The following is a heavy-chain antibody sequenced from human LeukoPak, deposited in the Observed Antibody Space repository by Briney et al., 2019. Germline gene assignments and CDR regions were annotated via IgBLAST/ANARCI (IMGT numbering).Heavy chain of an antibody. V-gene: IGHV3-23*01. Sequence: GGSLRLSCAVSGFTLTNHGVSWVRQAPGKGLEWVSIITGTGGRYYGDSAKGRFILSRDNSKNTVYMQMSSLRAEDTATYYCAKDYCRDGNCPFPFLDSWGQGTLVTVSS. CDR1: GFTLTNHG. J-gene: IGHJ4*02. D-gene: IGHD2-15*01. CDR3: AKDYCRDGNCPFPFLDS. CDR2: ITGTGGR.